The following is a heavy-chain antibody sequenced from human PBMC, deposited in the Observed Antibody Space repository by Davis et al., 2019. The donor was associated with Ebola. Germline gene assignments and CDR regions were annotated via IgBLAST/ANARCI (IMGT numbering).Heavy chain of an antibody. V-gene: IGHV3-7*03. CDR3: AKDRSGSYSVDY. D-gene: IGHD1-26*01. CDR1: GFTFSSFW. CDR2: IKQDGSER. J-gene: IGHJ4*02. Sequence: GESLKISCAASGFTFSSFWMSWVRQVPGKGLEWVANIKQDGSERQYVDSVKGRFTISRDNAKNSLYLQMNSLRAEDTAMYYCAKDRSGSYSVDYWGQGTLVTVSS.